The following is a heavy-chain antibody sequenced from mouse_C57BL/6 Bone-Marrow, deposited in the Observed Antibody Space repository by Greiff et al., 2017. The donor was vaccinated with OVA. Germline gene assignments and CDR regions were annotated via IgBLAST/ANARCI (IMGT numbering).Heavy chain of an antibody. V-gene: IGHV1-81*01. CDR2: ISTRSGNT. J-gene: IGHJ4*01. CDR3: ARQTRAMDY. CDR1: GYTFTSYG. Sequence: VQLQQSGAELVRPGASVTLSCKASGYTFTSYGICWVKQRTGQGLEWIGEISTRSGNTYSNETFKGKATLTADKSSITAYMGLRSLTAEDSAVYFCARQTRAMDYWGQGTSVTVSS. D-gene: IGHD3-1*01.